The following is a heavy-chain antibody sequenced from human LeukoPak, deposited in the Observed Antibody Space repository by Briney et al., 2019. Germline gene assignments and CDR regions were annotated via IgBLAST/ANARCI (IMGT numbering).Heavy chain of an antibody. CDR2: INPNSGGT. D-gene: IGHD2-2*02. J-gene: IGHJ4*02. Sequence: GASVKVSCKASGYTFTSYDINWVRQATGQGLEWMGWINPNSGGTNYAQKFQGRVTVTRDTSISTAYMELSRLRSDDTAVYYCARGGGSSTSCSTNWGQGTLVTVSS. CDR3: ARGGGSSTSCSTN. CDR1: GYTFTSYD. V-gene: IGHV1-2*02.